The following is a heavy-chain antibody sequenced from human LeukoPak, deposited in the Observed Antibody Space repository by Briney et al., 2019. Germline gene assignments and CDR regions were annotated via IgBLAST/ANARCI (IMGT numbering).Heavy chain of an antibody. J-gene: IGHJ5*02. CDR2: ISAYNGNT. CDR1: GYTLTSYG. CDR3: ARGGRITMIVGWFDP. V-gene: IGHV1-18*01. D-gene: IGHD3-22*01. Sequence: GASVKVSCKASGYTLTSYGISWVRQAPGQGLEWMGWISAYNGNTNYAQKLQGRVTMTTDTSTSTAYMELRSLRSDDTAVYYCARGGRITMIVGWFDPWGQGTLVTVSS.